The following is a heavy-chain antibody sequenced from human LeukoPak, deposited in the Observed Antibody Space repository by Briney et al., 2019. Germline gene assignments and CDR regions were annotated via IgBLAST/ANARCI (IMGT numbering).Heavy chain of an antibody. Sequence: ASVKVSCKASGYTFTSYGISWVRQAPGQGLEWMGGIIPIFGTANYAQKFQGRVTITADKSTSTAYMELSSLRSEDTAVYYCARSGPPIVVVVAATDNNWFDPWGQGTLVTVSS. CDR1: GYTFTSYG. CDR2: IIPIFGTA. V-gene: IGHV1-69*06. D-gene: IGHD2-15*01. CDR3: ARSGPPIVVVVAATDNNWFDP. J-gene: IGHJ5*02.